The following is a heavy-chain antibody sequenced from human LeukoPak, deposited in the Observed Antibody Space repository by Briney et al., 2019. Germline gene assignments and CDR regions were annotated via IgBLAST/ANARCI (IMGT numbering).Heavy chain of an antibody. CDR3: ARASDYTAMVYDY. Sequence: SETLSLTCTVSGGSISSYYWSWIRQPPGKGLEWIGYIYYSGSTNYDPSLKSRVTISVDTSKNQFSLKLSPVTAADTAVYYCARASDYTAMVYDYWGQGTLVIVSS. CDR1: GGSISSYY. CDR2: IYYSGST. J-gene: IGHJ4*02. V-gene: IGHV4-59*01. D-gene: IGHD5-18*01.